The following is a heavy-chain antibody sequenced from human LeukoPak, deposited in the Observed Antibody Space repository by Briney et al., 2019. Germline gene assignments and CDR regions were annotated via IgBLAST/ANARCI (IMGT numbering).Heavy chain of an antibody. CDR2: IYNDGST. CDR3: ARNILFAFDI. D-gene: IGHD2/OR15-2a*01. Sequence: GGSLRLSCAASGLTVSSSYMSWVRQAPGRGLEWVSIIYNDGSTYYADSMKGRFTISRDNSKNTLYLQVNSLRAEDTAMYYCARNILFAFDIWGQGTMVTVSS. CDR1: GLTVSSSY. J-gene: IGHJ3*02. V-gene: IGHV3-53*01.